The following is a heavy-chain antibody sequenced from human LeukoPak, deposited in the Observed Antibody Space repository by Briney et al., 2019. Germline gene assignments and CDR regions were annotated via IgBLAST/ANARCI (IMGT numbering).Heavy chain of an antibody. D-gene: IGHD2-8*01. Sequence: ASVKVSCKASGYTFTGYYMHWVRQAPGQGLEWMGWINLNSGGTNYAQKFQGRVTMTRDTSISTAYMELSRLRSDDTAVYYCASTHGNSPYYFDYWGQGTLVTVSS. CDR1: GYTFTGYY. V-gene: IGHV1-2*02. CDR3: ASTHGNSPYYFDY. CDR2: INLNSGGT. J-gene: IGHJ4*02.